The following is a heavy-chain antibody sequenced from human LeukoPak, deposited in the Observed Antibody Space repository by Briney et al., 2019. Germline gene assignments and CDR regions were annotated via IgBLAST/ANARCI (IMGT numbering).Heavy chain of an antibody. D-gene: IGHD6-13*01. CDR3: AKAFRPLDSSTWYLGFHY. Sequence: GGSLRLSCAASGFTFTNYAMTWVRQAPGKGLEWVSSISASGVMTYYADSVKGRFTISRDNSKNTVYLQMNGLRAEDTATYYCAKAFRPLDSSTWYLGFHYWGQGILVTVSS. J-gene: IGHJ4*02. CDR1: GFTFTNYA. CDR2: ISASGVMT. V-gene: IGHV3-23*01.